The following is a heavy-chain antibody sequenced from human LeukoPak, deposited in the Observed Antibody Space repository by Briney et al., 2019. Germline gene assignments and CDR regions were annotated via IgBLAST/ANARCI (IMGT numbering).Heavy chain of an antibody. CDR3: ARGGKATVVTM. D-gene: IGHD4-23*01. CDR1: GGSINSYY. J-gene: IGHJ4*02. CDR2: IYSSGST. Sequence: PSETLSLTCTVSGGSINSYYWSWIRQPAGKGLEWIGRIYSSGSTNYNPSLKSRVSMSVDTSKNQFSPKLTSVTAADTAVHYCARGGKATVVTMWGQGILVTVSS. V-gene: IGHV4-4*07.